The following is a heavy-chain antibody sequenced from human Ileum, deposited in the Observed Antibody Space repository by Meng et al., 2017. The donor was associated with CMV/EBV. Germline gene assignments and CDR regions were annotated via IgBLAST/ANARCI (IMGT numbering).Heavy chain of an antibody. CDR2: IRYDGSIK. V-gene: IGHV3-30*02. Sequence: GGSLRLSCAASGFTFSSYAMHWVRQAPGKGLEWVAFIRYDGSIKYYAHSVKGRFTISRDNSKNTLYLQMRSLTSEDRGVYYCAKDLDYMGGMDVWGQGTTVTVSS. CDR3: AKDLDYMGGMDV. CDR1: GFTFSSYA. D-gene: IGHD4-11*01. J-gene: IGHJ6*02.